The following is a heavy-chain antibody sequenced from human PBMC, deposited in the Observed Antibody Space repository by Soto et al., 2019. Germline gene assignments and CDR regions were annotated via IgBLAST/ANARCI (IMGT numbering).Heavy chain of an antibody. CDR2: IYYSGST. D-gene: IGHD3-10*01. Sequence: GPGPGPTSETLSLTCTVSGGSISSYYWSWIRQPPGKGLEWIGCIYYSGSTNYNPSLKSRVTISVDTSKNQFSLKLSSVTAADTAVYYCATETMVRGRGAFDIWGQGTMVTVSS. CDR1: GGSISSYY. CDR3: ATETMVRGRGAFDI. J-gene: IGHJ3*02. V-gene: IGHV4-59*08.